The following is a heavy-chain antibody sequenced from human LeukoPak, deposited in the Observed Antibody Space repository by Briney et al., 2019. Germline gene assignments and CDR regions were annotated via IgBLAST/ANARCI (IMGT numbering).Heavy chain of an antibody. CDR3: SRDRYYAIDY. Sequence: PGGSLRLSCAASGFSFSTTWMHWVRQVPGKGLVWISRIDSDGSSTIYADSVKGRFTLSIYNAKNILYLQMNGLRVEDTAVYYFSRDRYYAIDYWRQGTLVSVCS. V-gene: IGHV3-74*01. CDR2: IDSDGSST. CDR1: GFSFSTTW. D-gene: IGHD3-22*01. J-gene: IGHJ4*02.